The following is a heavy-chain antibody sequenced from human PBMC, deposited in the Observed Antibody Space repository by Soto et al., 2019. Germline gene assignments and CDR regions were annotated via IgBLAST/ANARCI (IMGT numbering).Heavy chain of an antibody. Sequence: GAAVKVSCKASGYTFTGYYMHWVRQAPGQGLEWMGWINPNRGGTNYAQKFQGWVTMTRDTSISTAYMELSRLRSDDTAMYYCAADRLVRHFDWPTAFDIWGQGRMVTL. CDR2: INPNRGGT. D-gene: IGHD3-9*01. V-gene: IGHV1-2*04. J-gene: IGHJ3*02. CDR1: GYTFTGYY. CDR3: AADRLVRHFDWPTAFDI.